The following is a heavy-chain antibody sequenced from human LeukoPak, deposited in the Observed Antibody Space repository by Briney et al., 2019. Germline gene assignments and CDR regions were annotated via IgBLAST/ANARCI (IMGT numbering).Heavy chain of an antibody. J-gene: IGHJ6*02. V-gene: IGHV4-59*01. D-gene: IGHD5-18*01. CDR1: GGSISSYY. Sequence: PSEILSLTCTVSGGSISSYYWSWIRQPPGKGLEWIGHISYSGSTNYNPSLKSRVTISVDTSKNQFSLKLSSVTAADTAVYYCARDKVTDYYYGMDVWGQGTTVTVSS. CDR2: ISYSGST. CDR3: ARDKVTDYYYGMDV.